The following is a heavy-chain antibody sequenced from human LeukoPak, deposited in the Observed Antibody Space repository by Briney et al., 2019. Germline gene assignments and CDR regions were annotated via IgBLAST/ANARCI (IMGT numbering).Heavy chain of an antibody. Sequence: PGGSLRLSCAASGFTFKNYGMHWVRQAPGKGLEWVAVIGDDGSVKFYADSVKGRLTLSRDNSINTLYVQMNSLRAEDTAIYYCAREGMVATFDYWGQGTLVTVSS. V-gene: IGHV3-33*08. D-gene: IGHD5-12*01. CDR3: AREGMVATFDY. J-gene: IGHJ4*02. CDR1: GFTFKNYG. CDR2: IGDDGSVK.